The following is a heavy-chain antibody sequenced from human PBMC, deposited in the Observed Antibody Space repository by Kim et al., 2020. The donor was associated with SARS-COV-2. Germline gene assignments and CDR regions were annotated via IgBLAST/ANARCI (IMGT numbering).Heavy chain of an antibody. CDR2: IYYSGST. CDR3: ARHYYDSSGYPSEYFQH. D-gene: IGHD3-22*01. CDR1: GGSISSSSYY. J-gene: IGHJ1*01. V-gene: IGHV4-39*01. Sequence: SETLSLTCTVSGGSISSSSYYWGWIRQPTGKGLEWIGCIYYSGSTYYNPSLKSRVTISVDTSKNQSSLKLSSVTAADTAVYYCARHYYDSSGYPSEYFQHWGQGTLVTVSS.